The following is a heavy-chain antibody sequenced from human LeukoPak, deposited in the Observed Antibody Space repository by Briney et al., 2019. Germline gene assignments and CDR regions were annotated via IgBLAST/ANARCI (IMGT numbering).Heavy chain of an antibody. CDR1: GYSFTSYY. CDR2: ISAYNGNT. J-gene: IGHJ4*02. V-gene: IGHV1-18*03. Sequence: ASVKVSCKASGYSFTSYYIHWVRQAPGQGLEWMGWISAYNGNTNYAQKLQGRVTMTTDTSTSTAYMELRSLRSDDMAVYYCARGYYDFWSGSPFDYWGQGTLVTVSS. D-gene: IGHD3-3*01. CDR3: ARGYYDFWSGSPFDY.